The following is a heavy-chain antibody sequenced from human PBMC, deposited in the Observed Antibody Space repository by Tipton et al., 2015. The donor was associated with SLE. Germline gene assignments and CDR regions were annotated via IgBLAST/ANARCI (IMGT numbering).Heavy chain of an antibody. Sequence: TLSLTCTVSGGSISSGSYYWSWIRQPAGKGLEWIGRIYTSGSTNYNPSLKSRVTISADTSKNHLSLKLTSVTAADTAVYFCARSSSVRTLLWPTFAYWGQGTRVTVSS. V-gene: IGHV4-61*02. CDR3: ARSSSVRTLLWPTFAY. CDR2: IYTSGST. J-gene: IGHJ4*02. D-gene: IGHD2/OR15-2a*01. CDR1: GGSISSGSYY.